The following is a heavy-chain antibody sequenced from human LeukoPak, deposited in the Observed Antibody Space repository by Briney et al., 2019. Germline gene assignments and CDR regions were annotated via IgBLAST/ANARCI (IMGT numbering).Heavy chain of an antibody. D-gene: IGHD5-18*01. V-gene: IGHV4-59*01. Sequence: SETLSLTCTVSGGSISGYYWSWIRQPPGKGLEWIGYIYYSGSTTYNPSLKSRVTISVDTSKNQFSLKLRSVTAADTAVYYCARGDTAMVVGIDYWGQGTLVSVSS. J-gene: IGHJ4*02. CDR2: IYYSGST. CDR3: ARGDTAMVVGIDY. CDR1: GGSISGYY.